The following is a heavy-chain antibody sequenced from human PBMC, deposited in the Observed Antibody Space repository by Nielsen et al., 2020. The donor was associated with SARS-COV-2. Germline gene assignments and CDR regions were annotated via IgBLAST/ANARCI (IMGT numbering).Heavy chain of an antibody. Sequence: ASVKVSCKASGYTFTTYDINWVRQAPGQGLEWMGWINPNSGGTNYAQKFQGRVTMTRDTSTSTVYMELSSLRSEDTAVYYCARDVSRVKAAAGPGGMDVWGQGTTVTVSS. J-gene: IGHJ6*02. CDR1: GYTFTTYD. V-gene: IGHV1-8*01. CDR3: ARDVSRVKAAAGPGGMDV. CDR2: INPNSGGT. D-gene: IGHD6-13*01.